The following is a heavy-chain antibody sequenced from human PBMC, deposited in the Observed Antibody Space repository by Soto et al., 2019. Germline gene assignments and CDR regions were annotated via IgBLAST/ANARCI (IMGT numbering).Heavy chain of an antibody. CDR2: ISPGSRYP. CDR3: LRVVGGFLFDP. Sequence: GGSLRLSCAVSGFTFGDSYMSWIRQAPGKGLEWLSYISPGSRYPAYADSVKGRFTISRDNAKRSLYLQMMSLTAEDTAIYYCLRVVGGFLFDPWGQGTMVTVSS. J-gene: IGHJ5*02. CDR1: GFTFGDSY. V-gene: IGHV3-11*06. D-gene: IGHD3-16*01.